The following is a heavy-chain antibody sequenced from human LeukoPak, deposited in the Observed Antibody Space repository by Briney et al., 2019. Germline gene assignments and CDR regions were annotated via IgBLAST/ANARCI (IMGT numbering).Heavy chain of an antibody. Sequence: SETLSLTCTVSGYSISSGYYWGWIRQPPGKGLEWIGSIYYSGSTYYNPSLKSRVTISVDTSKNQFSLKLSSVTAADTAVYYCARRRGDYDFWSGSDAFDIWGQGTMVTVSS. V-gene: IGHV4-38-2*02. CDR3: ARRRGDYDFWSGSDAFDI. D-gene: IGHD3-3*01. J-gene: IGHJ3*02. CDR2: IYYSGST. CDR1: GYSISSGYY.